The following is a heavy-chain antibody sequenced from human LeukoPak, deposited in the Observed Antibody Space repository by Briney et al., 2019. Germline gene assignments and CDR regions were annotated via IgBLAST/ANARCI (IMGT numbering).Heavy chain of an antibody. CDR2: MNPNSGNT. J-gene: IGHJ4*02. CDR3: ARVLDYYDSSGYFFDY. D-gene: IGHD3-22*01. CDR1: GYTFTSYD. Sequence: ASVKVSCKASGYTFTSYDINWVQQATGQGLEWMGWMNPNSGNTGYAQKFQGRVTMTRNTSISTAYMELSSLRSEDTAVYYCARVLDYYDSSGYFFDYWGQGTLVTVSS. V-gene: IGHV1-8*02.